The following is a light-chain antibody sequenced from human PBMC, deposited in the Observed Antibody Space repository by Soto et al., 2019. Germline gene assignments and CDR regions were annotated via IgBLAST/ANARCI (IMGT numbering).Light chain of an antibody. J-gene: IGKJ1*01. Sequence: DIQMTQSPSSLSASVGDRVTITCRASQGIRHDLGWYQQKPGKAPTRLIYSASSLQSGVPSRFSGSGSGTEFTLKISSLQPEDSATYYCLLHNSYPHTFGQGTKVETK. V-gene: IGKV1-17*01. CDR2: SAS. CDR1: QGIRHD. CDR3: LLHNSYPHT.